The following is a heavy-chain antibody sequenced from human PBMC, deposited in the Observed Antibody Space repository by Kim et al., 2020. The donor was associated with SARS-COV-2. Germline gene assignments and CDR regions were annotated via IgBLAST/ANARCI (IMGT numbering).Heavy chain of an antibody. CDR3: ARSSARASYNWFDP. V-gene: IGHV1-69*13. CDR1: GGTFGTYG. Sequence: SVKVSCKASGGTFGTYGLSWVRQAPGQSLEWMGGIIPVFRKTDYAEKFQDRVTITADESTSTTYMELTSVTSEDTAVYYCARSSARASYNWFDPWGQGTRVTVSS. D-gene: IGHD3-10*01. CDR2: IIPVFRKT. J-gene: IGHJ5*02.